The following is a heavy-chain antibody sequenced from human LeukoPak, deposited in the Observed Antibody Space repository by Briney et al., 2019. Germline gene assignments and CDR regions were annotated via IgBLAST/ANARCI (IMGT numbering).Heavy chain of an antibody. Sequence: GGSLRLSCAASGFTFSSYAMSWVRQAPGKGLEWVSAISGSGGSTYYADSVKGRFTISRDNSKNTLYLQMNSLRAEDTAVYYCAKAEMATINAFYYFDYWGQGTLVTVSS. D-gene: IGHD5-24*01. CDR1: GFTFSSYA. J-gene: IGHJ4*02. CDR2: ISGSGGST. CDR3: AKAEMATINAFYYFDY. V-gene: IGHV3-23*01.